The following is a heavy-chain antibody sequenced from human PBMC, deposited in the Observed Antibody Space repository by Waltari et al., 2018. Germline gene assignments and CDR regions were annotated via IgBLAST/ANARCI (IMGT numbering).Heavy chain of an antibody. CDR3: ARAGIAVAGPFDY. J-gene: IGHJ4*02. D-gene: IGHD6-19*01. V-gene: IGHV3-7*01. CDR2: IKQDGSEK. CDR1: GFTFSSYW. Sequence: EVQLVESGGGLVQPGGSLRLSCAASGFTFSSYWMSWVRQAPGKGLEWVANIKQDGSEKYYVDSVKGRFTISRDNAKNSLYLQMNSLRAEDTAVYYCARAGIAVAGPFDYWGQGTLVTVSS.